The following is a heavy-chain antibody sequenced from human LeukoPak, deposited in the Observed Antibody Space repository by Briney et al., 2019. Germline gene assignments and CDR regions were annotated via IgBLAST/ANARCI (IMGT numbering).Heavy chain of an antibody. Sequence: GGSLRLSCAASGFTFSDYYMSWIRQAPGKGLESVSYVSSLGHTIYYADSVKGRFTISRDDARNSLYLQMNSLRAEDTAVYYCATEVGVSAAAFDLWGHGTMVTVSS. CDR3: ATEVGVSAAAFDL. D-gene: IGHD2-2*01. CDR2: VSSLGHTI. V-gene: IGHV3-11*01. CDR1: GFTFSDYY. J-gene: IGHJ3*01.